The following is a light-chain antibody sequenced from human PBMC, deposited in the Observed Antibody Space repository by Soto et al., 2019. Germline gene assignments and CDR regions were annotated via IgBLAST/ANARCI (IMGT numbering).Light chain of an antibody. Sequence: QSVLTQPASVSGSPGQSITISCTGTSSDVGGYNYVSWYQQHPGKAPKLMIYDVSNRPSGVSNRFSGSKSGNTASLTISGLQAVDEADYYCSSYTCSSSLHVFGPGSMVTVL. CDR1: SSDVGGYNY. CDR2: DVS. CDR3: SSYTCSSSLHV. J-gene: IGLJ1*01. V-gene: IGLV2-14*01.